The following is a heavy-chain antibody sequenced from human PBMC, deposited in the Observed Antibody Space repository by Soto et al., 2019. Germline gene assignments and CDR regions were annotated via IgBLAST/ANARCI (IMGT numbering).Heavy chain of an antibody. CDR3: ARTISLGYYMDV. D-gene: IGHD3-16*01. J-gene: IGHJ6*03. CDR1: GFTFSSYW. V-gene: IGHV3-74*01. CDR2: INSDGSST. Sequence: GGSLRLSCAASGFTFSSYWMHWVRQAPGKGLVWVSRINSDGSSTSYADSVKGRFTISRDNAKNTLYLQMNSLRAEDTAVYYCARTISLGYYMDVWGKGTTVTVSS.